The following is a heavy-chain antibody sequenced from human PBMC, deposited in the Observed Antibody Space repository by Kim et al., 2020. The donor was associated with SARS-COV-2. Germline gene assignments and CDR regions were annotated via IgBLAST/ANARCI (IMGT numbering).Heavy chain of an antibody. CDR1: GLTFSSYG. J-gene: IGHJ4*02. CDR3: AKGGATTPNDHDY. Sequence: GGSLRLSRAASGLTFSSYGMHWVRQAPGKGLEWVAFISYDGINKYYAGSVKGRFTISRDNSKNALYLQMNSLRAEDTAVYYCAKGGATTPNDHDYWGQGALVTVSS. CDR2: ISYDGINK. D-gene: IGHD1-1*01. V-gene: IGHV3-30*18.